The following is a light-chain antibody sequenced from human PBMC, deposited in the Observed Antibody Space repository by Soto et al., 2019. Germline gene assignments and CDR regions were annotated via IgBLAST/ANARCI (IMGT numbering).Light chain of an antibody. CDR1: QSVSSN. V-gene: IGKV3-15*01. CDR3: QQYNNWPRT. CDR2: DAS. J-gene: IGKJ1*01. Sequence: EIVMTQSPGTLSVSPGERATLSCRASQSVSSNLAWYQQKPDQAPRRLIYDASTRATGIPARFSGSGSGTEFTLTISSLQSEDFAVYYCQQYNNWPRTFGQGTKVEIK.